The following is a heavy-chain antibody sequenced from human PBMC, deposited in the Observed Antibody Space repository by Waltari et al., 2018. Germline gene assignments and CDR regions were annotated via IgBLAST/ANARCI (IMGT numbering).Heavy chain of an antibody. Sequence: QVQLVQSGAEVKKPGASVKVSCKASGYTFTSYYMHWVRQAPGHGLEWMGIINPSGGSISSAQKFQGRVTMTRDRSTSPDYMELGSLRSEDTAVYYCAREADDSSGYYPGGWGQGTLVTVSS. CDR1: GYTFTSYY. V-gene: IGHV1-46*01. CDR2: INPSGGSI. J-gene: IGHJ4*02. CDR3: AREADDSSGYYPGG. D-gene: IGHD3-22*01.